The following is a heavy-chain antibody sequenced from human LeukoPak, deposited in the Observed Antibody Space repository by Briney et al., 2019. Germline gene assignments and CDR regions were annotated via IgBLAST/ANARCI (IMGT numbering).Heavy chain of an antibody. CDR2: ISSSSS. CDR1: GFTFSTYS. V-gene: IGHV3-21*01. Sequence: GGSLRLSCAASGFTFSTYSMNWVRQAPGKGLEWVSSISSSSSYADSVKGRFTISRDNAKNSLYLQMNSLRAEDTAVYYCAREREDGMDVWGQGTTVTVSS. CDR3: AREREDGMDV. J-gene: IGHJ6*02.